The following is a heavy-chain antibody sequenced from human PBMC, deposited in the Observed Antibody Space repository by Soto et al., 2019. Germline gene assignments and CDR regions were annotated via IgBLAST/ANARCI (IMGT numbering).Heavy chain of an antibody. CDR3: AKNWDTTFSSSSH. V-gene: IGHV3-23*01. CDR2: ISGSGGST. Sequence: EVQLLESGGGLVQPGGSLRLSCAASGFPFSTYAMTWVRQAPGKGLEWVPAISGSGGSTYYAYSVTGRFTISRDKSKITLFLQMNSLRADDTAVYYCAKNWDTTFSSSSHWGQGALVTVSS. D-gene: IGHD6-6*01. J-gene: IGHJ4*02. CDR1: GFPFSTYA.